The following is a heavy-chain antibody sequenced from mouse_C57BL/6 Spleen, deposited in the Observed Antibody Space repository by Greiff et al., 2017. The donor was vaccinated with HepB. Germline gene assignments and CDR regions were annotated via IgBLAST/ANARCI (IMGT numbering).Heavy chain of an antibody. Sequence: QVQLQQPGAELVKPGASVKLSCKASGYTFTSYWMHWVKQRPGQGLEWIGMIHPNSGSTNYNEKFKSKATLTVDKSSSTAYMQLSSLTAEDSAVYYCARSYQWYFDVWGTGTTVTVSS. D-gene: IGHD2-10*01. CDR3: ARSYQWYFDV. CDR1: GYTFTSYW. V-gene: IGHV1-64*01. CDR2: IHPNSGST. J-gene: IGHJ1*03.